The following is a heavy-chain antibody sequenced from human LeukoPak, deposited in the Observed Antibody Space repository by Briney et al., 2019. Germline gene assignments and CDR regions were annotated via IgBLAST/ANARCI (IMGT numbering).Heavy chain of an antibody. CDR3: ARHPDTEWLRDGTYMDV. J-gene: IGHJ6*03. D-gene: IGHD5-12*01. V-gene: IGHV4-4*02. CDR1: GGSISSSNW. Sequence: SETLSPTCAVSGGSISSSNWWSWVRQPPGKGLEWIGEIYHSGSTNYNPSLKSRVTISVDKSKNQFSLKLSSVTAADTAVYYCARHPDTEWLRDGTYMDVWGKGTTVTVSS. CDR2: IYHSGST.